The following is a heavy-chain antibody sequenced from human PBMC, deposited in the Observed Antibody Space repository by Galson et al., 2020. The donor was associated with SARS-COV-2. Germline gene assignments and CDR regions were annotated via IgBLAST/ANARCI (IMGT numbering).Heavy chain of an antibody. Sequence: GESLKISCKGSGYSFTSHWIAWVRQMPGKGLEWMGIIYPGDSDTRYSPSFEGQVTIAADKSINTAYLQWSSLKASDTAMYYCARRHYFDWYFDLWGRGTRVSVSS. CDR2: IYPGDSDT. V-gene: IGHV5-51*01. J-gene: IGHJ2*01. CDR3: ARRHYFDWYFDL. D-gene: IGHD3-10*01. CDR1: GYSFTSHW.